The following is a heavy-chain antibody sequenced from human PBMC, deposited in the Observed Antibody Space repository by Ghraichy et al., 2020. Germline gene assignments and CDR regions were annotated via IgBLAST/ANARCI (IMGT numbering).Heavy chain of an antibody. Sequence: TLSLTCTVSGGSISSYYWSWIRQPPGKGLEWIGYIYYSGSTNYNPSLKSRVTISVDTSKNQFSLKLSTVTAADTAVYYCARQGYYYDSSGYLWNFDYWGQGTLLTVS. D-gene: IGHD3-22*01. J-gene: IGHJ4*02. V-gene: IGHV4-59*08. CDR3: ARQGYYYDSSGYLWNFDY. CDR1: GGSISSYY. CDR2: IYYSGST.